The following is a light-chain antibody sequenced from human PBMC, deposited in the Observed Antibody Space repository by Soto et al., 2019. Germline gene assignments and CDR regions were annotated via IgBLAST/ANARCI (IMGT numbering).Light chain of an antibody. CDR3: QHYGSPPPYT. V-gene: IGKV3-20*01. Sequence: EIVLTQSPGTLSLSPGERATLFRSPRQSVHRRHLAGHQQKPGQAPRLLFYGASSRATGIPDRFSGSGSGTDFTLTISRLEPEDFAVYYCQHYGSPPPYTFGQGTKLEIK. CDR1: QSVHRRH. CDR2: GAS. J-gene: IGKJ2*01.